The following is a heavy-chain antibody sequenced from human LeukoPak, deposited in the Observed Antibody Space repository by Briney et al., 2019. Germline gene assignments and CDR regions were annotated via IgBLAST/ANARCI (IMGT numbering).Heavy chain of an antibody. D-gene: IGHD6-19*01. CDR3: ARDTPYSSGWYGVRGFDY. CDR1: GYTFTSYG. Sequence: ASVKVSCKASGYTFTSYGISWVRQAPGQGLEWMGWISAYNGNTNYAQKLQGRVTMTTDTSTSTAYMELRSLRSDDTAVYYCARDTPYSSGWYGVRGFDYWGQGTLVTVSS. CDR2: ISAYNGNT. J-gene: IGHJ4*02. V-gene: IGHV1-18*01.